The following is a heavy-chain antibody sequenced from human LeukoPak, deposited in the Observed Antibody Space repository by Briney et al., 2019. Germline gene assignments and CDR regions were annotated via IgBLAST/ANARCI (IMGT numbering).Heavy chain of an antibody. V-gene: IGHV4-34*01. Sequence: SETLSLTCAVYGGSFSGYYWSWIRQPPGKGLEWIGEINHSGSTNYNPSLKSRVTISVDTSKNQFSLKLRSLTSADTAVYDCARPQQLVQGFDYRGQGTLVTVSS. D-gene: IGHD6-13*01. CDR1: GGSFSGYY. J-gene: IGHJ4*02. CDR3: ARPQQLVQGFDY. CDR2: INHSGST.